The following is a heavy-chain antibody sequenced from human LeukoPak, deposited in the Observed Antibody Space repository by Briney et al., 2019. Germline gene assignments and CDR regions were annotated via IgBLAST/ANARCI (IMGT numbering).Heavy chain of an antibody. J-gene: IGHJ4*02. D-gene: IGHD2-21*02. V-gene: IGHV3-33*01. Sequence: GGSLRLSCAASGFTFSNHGIHWVRQAPGKGLEWVAVIWNDGSNKYYADSVKGRFTISRDNSKNTLYLEMNSLRAEDTALYYCARAFQDCLDYWGQGTLVTVSS. CDR1: GFTFSNHG. CDR3: ARAFQDCLDY. CDR2: IWNDGSNK.